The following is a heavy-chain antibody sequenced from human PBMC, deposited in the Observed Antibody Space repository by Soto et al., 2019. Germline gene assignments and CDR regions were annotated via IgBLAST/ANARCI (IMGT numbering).Heavy chain of an antibody. Sequence: SETLSLTCTVSGGSISSSSYYWGWIRQPPGKGLEWIGSIYYSGSTYYNPSLKSRVTISVDTSKNQFSLKLSSVTAADTAVYYCARHRNTHWGSAEVAFDIWGQGTMVTVSS. CDR1: GGSISSSSYY. V-gene: IGHV4-39*01. D-gene: IGHD7-27*01. J-gene: IGHJ3*02. CDR3: ARHRNTHWGSAEVAFDI. CDR2: IYYSGST.